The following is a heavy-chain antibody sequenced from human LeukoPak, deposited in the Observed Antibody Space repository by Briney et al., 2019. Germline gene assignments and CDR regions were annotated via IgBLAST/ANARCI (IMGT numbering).Heavy chain of an antibody. Sequence: GSLRLSCAASGFTVSSSYMTWVRQAPGKGLEWVSIIYSGGSTYYPDSVTGRFTISRDNSKNTLYLQMNSLRAEDTAVYYCARASRSPGYSSGYYPYYFDYWGQGTLVTVSS. CDR1: GFTVSSSY. CDR3: ARASRSPGYSSGYYPYYFDY. D-gene: IGHD6-19*01. J-gene: IGHJ4*02. V-gene: IGHV3-66*01. CDR2: IYSGGST.